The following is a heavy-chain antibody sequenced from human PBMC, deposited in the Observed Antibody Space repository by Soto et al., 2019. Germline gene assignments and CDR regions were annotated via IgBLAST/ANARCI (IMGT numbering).Heavy chain of an antibody. V-gene: IGHV3-30-3*01. CDR3: AKETNAYEINF. D-gene: IGHD3-9*01. CDR2: ISYDGNTQ. CDR1: GFIFSGYA. J-gene: IGHJ4*02. Sequence: QVQLVESGGGVVQPGGSLRLSCAASGFIFSGYAMHWVRQAPGKGLEWVAVISYDGNTQYYADSVKGRFTVSRDNANNIIYVEMNNLRDEDTAMYSCAKETNAYEINFWGQGTLVTVSP.